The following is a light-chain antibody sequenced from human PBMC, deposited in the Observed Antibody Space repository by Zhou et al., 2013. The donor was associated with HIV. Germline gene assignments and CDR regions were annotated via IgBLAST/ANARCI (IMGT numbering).Light chain of an antibody. CDR2: AAS. V-gene: IGKV1-9*01. Sequence: DIQLTQSPSFLSASVGDRVTITCRASQGISSYLAWYQQKSGKAPKLLIYAASTLQSGVPSTFSGSGSGTEFTLTISSLQPEDFATYYCLQHNSYPLTFGGGTKVEIK. J-gene: IGKJ4*01. CDR1: QGISSY. CDR3: LQHNSYPLT.